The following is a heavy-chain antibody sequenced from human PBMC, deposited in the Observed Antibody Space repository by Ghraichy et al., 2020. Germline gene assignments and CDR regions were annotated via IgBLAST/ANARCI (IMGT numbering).Heavy chain of an antibody. CDR3: AKDAGSTTGDY. D-gene: IGHD1-1*01. CDR2: IGGDGSST. CDR1: GFTFSSYA. V-gene: IGHV3-23*01. J-gene: IGHJ4*02. Sequence: GGSLRLSCAASGFTFSSYAMSWVRQAPGKGLEWVSGIGGDGSSTYYADSVKGRFTISRDNSKNTLYLQMNSLRAEDTAVYYCAKDAGSTTGDYWGQGTLVTVSS.